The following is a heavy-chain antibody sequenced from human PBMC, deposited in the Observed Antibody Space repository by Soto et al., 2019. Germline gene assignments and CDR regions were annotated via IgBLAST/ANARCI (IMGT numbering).Heavy chain of an antibody. CDR3: AREFTEYSGYLANWFDP. J-gene: IGHJ5*02. V-gene: IGHV4-31*03. CDR1: GGSISSGGYY. D-gene: IGHD5-12*01. CDR2: IYYSGST. Sequence: SETLSLTCTVSGGSISSGGYYWSWIRQHPGKGLEWIGYIYYSGSTYYNPSLKSRVTISVDTSKNQFSLKLSSVTAADTAVYYCAREFTEYSGYLANWFDPWGQGTLVTVS.